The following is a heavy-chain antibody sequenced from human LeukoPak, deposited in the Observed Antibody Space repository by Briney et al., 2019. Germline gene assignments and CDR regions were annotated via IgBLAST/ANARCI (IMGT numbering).Heavy chain of an antibody. CDR1: GFTSSNHW. CDR3: ARDRPSGSRAFDY. CDR2: IKSDGTYS. Sequence: GGSLRLSCAASGFTSSNHWMHWVRQAPGEGLVWFSRIKSDGTYSDYADSVKGRFTVSRDNARNTLYLQMDSLRVEDTALYYCARDRPSGSRAFDYWSQGTLVAVSS. V-gene: IGHV3-74*01. D-gene: IGHD1-26*01. J-gene: IGHJ4*02.